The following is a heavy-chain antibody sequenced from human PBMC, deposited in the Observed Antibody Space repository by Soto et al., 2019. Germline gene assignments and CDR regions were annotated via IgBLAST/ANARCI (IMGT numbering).Heavy chain of an antibody. CDR3: AKNGPAAAMYNWFDP. V-gene: IGHV3-23*01. CDR1: GFTFSSYA. D-gene: IGHD6-13*01. Sequence: EVQLLESGGGLVQPGGSLRLSCTGSGFTFSSYAMNWVRQAPGKGLECVSTISGRGGTTYYADSVKGRFTISRDNSKNTLYLQMSSLRAEDTAVYYCAKNGPAAAMYNWFDPWGQGTLVTVSS. CDR2: ISGRGGTT. J-gene: IGHJ5*02.